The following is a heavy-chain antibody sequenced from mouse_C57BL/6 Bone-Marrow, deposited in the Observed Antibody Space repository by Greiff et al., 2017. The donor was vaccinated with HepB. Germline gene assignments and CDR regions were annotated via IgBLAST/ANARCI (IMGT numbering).Heavy chain of an antibody. CDR3: TRLLAWFAD. CDR1: GYTFTSYW. J-gene: IGHJ3*01. D-gene: IGHD2-1*01. Sequence: VQLKQSGTVLARPGASVKMSCKTSGYTFTSYWMHWVKQRPGQGLEWIGGIYPGNSDTSYNQKFKGKAKLTAVTSARTAYLQLSSLTTKDSAFYYCTRLLAWFADWGQGTLVTVSA. CDR2: IYPGNSDT. V-gene: IGHV1-5*01.